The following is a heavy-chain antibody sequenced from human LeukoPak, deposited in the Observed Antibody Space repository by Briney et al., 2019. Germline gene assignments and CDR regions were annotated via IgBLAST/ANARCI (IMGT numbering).Heavy chain of an antibody. CDR1: GFTFSSYG. D-gene: IGHD1-26*01. Sequence: GGSLRLSCAASGFTFSSYGMHWVRQAPGKGLEGVAVIWYDGSNKYYADSVKGRFTISRDNSKNTLYLQMNSLRAEDTAVYYCARDPRYSGSSADYWGQGTLVTVSS. J-gene: IGHJ4*02. V-gene: IGHV3-33*01. CDR3: ARDPRYSGSSADY. CDR2: IWYDGSNK.